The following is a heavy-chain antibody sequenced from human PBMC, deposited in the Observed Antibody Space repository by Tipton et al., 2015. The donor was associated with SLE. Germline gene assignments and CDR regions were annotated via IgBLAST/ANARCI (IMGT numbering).Heavy chain of an antibody. CDR3: ARVGQLWPGVDFDY. CDR1: SDSIYIYY. J-gene: IGHJ4*02. D-gene: IGHD5-18*01. Sequence: LRLSCTVSSDSIYIYYWSWVRQPPGKGLEWIGNIYYSGSSSYNPSLKSRVTMSVDMSEDQFSLKLTSVTAADTAVYYCARVGQLWPGVDFDYWGQGILVTVSS. CDR2: IYYSGSS. V-gene: IGHV4-59*13.